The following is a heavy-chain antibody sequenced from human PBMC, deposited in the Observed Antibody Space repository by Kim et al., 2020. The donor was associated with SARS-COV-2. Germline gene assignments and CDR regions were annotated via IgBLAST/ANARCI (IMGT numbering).Heavy chain of an antibody. V-gene: IGHV1-69*13. Sequence: SVKVSYKASGGTFSSYAISWVRQAPGQGLEWMGGIIPIFGTANYAQKFQGRVTITADESTSTAYMELSSLRSEDTAVYYCARVDLGYSSSPGYFDYWGQGTLVTVSS. CDR2: IIPIFGTA. CDR1: GGTFSSYA. CDR3: ARVDLGYSSSPGYFDY. D-gene: IGHD6-6*01. J-gene: IGHJ4*02.